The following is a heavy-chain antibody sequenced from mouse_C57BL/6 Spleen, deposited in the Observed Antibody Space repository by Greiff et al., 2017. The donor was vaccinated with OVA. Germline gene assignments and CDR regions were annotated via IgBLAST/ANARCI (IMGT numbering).Heavy chain of an antibody. CDR2: IWWDDDK. CDR3: ARIITTVGAPDY. CDR1: GFSLSTFGMG. V-gene: IGHV8-8*01. Sequence: QVTLKESGPGILQPSQTLSLTCSFSGFSLSTFGMGVGWIRQPSGKGLEWLAHIWWDDDKYYNTALKSRLTISKDTSKNQVFLKSSNEDSAVTATYYSARIITTVGAPDYWGQGTTLTVSS. D-gene: IGHD1-1*01. J-gene: IGHJ2*01.